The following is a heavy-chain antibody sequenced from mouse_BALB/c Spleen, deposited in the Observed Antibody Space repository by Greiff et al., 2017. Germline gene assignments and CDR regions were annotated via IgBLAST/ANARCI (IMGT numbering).Heavy chain of an antibody. Sequence: VMLVESGGGLVKPGGSLKLSCAASGFTFSSYTMSWVRQTPEKRLEWVATISSGGSYTYYPDSVKGRFTISRDNAKNTLYLQMSSLKSEDTAMYYCTRGGDYGNYSYYFDYWGQGTTLTVSS. V-gene: IGHV5-6-4*01. CDR3: TRGGDYGNYSYYFDY. CDR1: GFTFSSYT. D-gene: IGHD2-1*01. J-gene: IGHJ2*01. CDR2: ISSGGSYT.